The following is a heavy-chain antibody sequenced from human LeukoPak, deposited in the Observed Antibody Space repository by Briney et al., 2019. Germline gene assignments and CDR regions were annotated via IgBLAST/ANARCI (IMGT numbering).Heavy chain of an antibody. D-gene: IGHD6-19*01. J-gene: IGHJ4*02. CDR1: GYTFTSYY. V-gene: IGHV1-46*01. CDR2: INPSGGST. CDR3: AEGDPNFGSGWVPGNY. Sequence: GASVKVSCKASGYTFTSYYMHWVRQAPGQGLEWMGIINPSGGSTSYAQKFQGRVTMTRDTSTSTVYMELSSLRSEDTAVYYCAEGDPNFGSGWVPGNYWGQGTLVTVSS.